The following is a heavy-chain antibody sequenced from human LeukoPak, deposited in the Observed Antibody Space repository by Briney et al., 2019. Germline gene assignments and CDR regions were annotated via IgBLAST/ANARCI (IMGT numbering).Heavy chain of an antibody. Sequence: PGGSLRLSCAASGFTFDDYAMHWVRHAPGKGLEWVSGISWNSGSIGYADSVKGRFTISRDNAKNSLYLQMNSLRAEDTALYYCAKGGSGRAGFDYWGQGTLVTVSS. CDR2: ISWNSGSI. CDR1: GFTFDDYA. J-gene: IGHJ4*02. V-gene: IGHV3-9*01. CDR3: AKGGSGRAGFDY. D-gene: IGHD3-10*01.